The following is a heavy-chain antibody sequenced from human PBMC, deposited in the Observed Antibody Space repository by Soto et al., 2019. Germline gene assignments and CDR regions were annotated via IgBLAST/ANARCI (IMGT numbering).Heavy chain of an antibody. V-gene: IGHV5-51*01. CDR2: IHPGDSDT. J-gene: IGHJ5*02. D-gene: IGHD3-22*01. CDR1: GDSFTSHW. Sequence: PGESLKISCKGSGDSFTSHWIAWVRQTPGKGLEWMGIIHPGDSDTRYSPSFEGQVTISADKSISTAYLQWRSLKVSDTAIYYWARGVVWSYYDTSGFANWFDPWGQGTLVTVSS. CDR3: ARGVVWSYYDTSGFANWFDP.